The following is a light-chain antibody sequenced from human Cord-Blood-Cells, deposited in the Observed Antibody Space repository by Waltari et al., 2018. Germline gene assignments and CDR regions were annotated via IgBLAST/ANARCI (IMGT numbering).Light chain of an antibody. V-gene: IGKV3-11*01. CDR3: QQRSNWPYT. Sequence: EIVLTQSPATLSLSPGERATLSCSASQSVSSYLAWYQQTPGQAPRLLIYDASNRATGIPARFSGSGSGTDFTLTISSLEPEDFAVYYCQQRSNWPYTFGQGTKLEIK. J-gene: IGKJ2*01. CDR2: DAS. CDR1: QSVSSY.